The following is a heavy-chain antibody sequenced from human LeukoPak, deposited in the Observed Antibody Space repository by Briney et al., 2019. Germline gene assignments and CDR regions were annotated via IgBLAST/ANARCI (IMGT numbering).Heavy chain of an antibody. J-gene: IGHJ2*01. D-gene: IGHD2-21*01. V-gene: IGHV3-23*01. CDR1: GFTFSSNN. Sequence: GGSLRLSCAASGFTFSSNNMSWVRQAPGKGLEWVSAISGDGGSTYADSVKGRFTITRDNSKNTLYLQMNSLRAEDTAIYYCAKPIPYWYFDLWGRGTLVTVSS. CDR2: ISGDGGST. CDR3: AKPIPYWYFDL.